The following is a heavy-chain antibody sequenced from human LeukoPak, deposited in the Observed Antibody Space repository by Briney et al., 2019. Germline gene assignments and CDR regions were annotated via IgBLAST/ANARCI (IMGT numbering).Heavy chain of an antibody. Sequence: PSETLSLTCAVYGGSFSGYYWNWIRQPPGKGLEWIGEINHSGSTNYNPSPKSRVTISVDTSKNQFSLKLSSVTAADTAVYYCARGRGRQGDYDFWSGYRTPYFDYWGQGTLVTVSS. CDR1: GGSFSGYY. D-gene: IGHD3-3*01. V-gene: IGHV4-34*01. J-gene: IGHJ4*02. CDR3: ARGRGRQGDYDFWSGYRTPYFDY. CDR2: INHSGST.